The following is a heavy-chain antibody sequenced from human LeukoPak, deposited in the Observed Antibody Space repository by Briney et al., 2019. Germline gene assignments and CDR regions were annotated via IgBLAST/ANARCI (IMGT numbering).Heavy chain of an antibody. J-gene: IGHJ6*03. V-gene: IGHV1-18*01. CDR1: GYTFTNYG. CDR3: ARDGPSIAARVYYIDV. Sequence: ASVKVSCKASGYTFTNYGISWVRQAPGQGLECMGWISAYNGNTNYAQKLQGRVTMTTDTSTSTAYMELRSLRSDDTAVYYCARDGPSIAARVYYIDVWGKGTTVTVSS. D-gene: IGHD6-6*01. CDR2: ISAYNGNT.